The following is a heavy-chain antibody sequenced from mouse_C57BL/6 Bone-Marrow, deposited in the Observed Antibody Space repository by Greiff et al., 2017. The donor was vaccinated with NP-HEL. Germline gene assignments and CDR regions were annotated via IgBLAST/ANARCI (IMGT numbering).Heavy chain of an antibody. J-gene: IGHJ4*01. V-gene: IGHV1-15*01. CDR2: IDPETGGT. Sequence: QVQLKESGAELVRPGASVTLSCKASGYTFTDYEMHWVKQTPVHGLEWIGAIDPETGGTAYNQKFKGKAILTADKSSSTAYMELRSLTSEDSAVDYCTRWGTTVSYYAMDYWGQGTSVTVSS. CDR3: TRWGTTVSYYAMDY. CDR1: GYTFTDYE. D-gene: IGHD1-1*01.